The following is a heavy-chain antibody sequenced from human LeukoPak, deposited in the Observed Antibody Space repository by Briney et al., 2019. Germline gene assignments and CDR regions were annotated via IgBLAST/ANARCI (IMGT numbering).Heavy chain of an antibody. CDR3: ARDSTTADYYYMDV. CDR1: GFTFRSYS. Sequence: GGSLRLSCAASGFTFRSYSMNWVRQAPGKGLEWVSSITSSSTYIYYADSVKGRFTISRDNAKNSLYLQMNSLRAEDTAVYYCARDSTTADYYYMDVWGKGTTVTVSS. D-gene: IGHD1-26*01. CDR2: ITSSSTYI. V-gene: IGHV3-21*01. J-gene: IGHJ6*03.